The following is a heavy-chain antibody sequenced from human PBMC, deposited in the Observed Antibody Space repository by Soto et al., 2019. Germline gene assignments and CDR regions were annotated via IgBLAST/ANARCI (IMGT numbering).Heavy chain of an antibody. CDR2: ISPSGSP. V-gene: IGHV4-30-2*01. CDR3: TRGVLA. J-gene: IGHJ5*02. D-gene: IGHD2-8*01. CDR1: GGSVNSGGYS. Sequence: QVQLQESGSRLVRPSQTVSLTCSVSGGSVNSGGYSWSWIRQPPGKGLEWIGFISPSGSPAYNPSLKSRVTISVDRSNNQISLELSSVTAADTAVHYCTRGVLAWGPGTRVTVSS.